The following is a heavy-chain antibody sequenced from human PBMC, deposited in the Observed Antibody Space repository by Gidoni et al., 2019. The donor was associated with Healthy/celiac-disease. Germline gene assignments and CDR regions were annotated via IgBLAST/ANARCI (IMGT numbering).Heavy chain of an antibody. J-gene: IGHJ3*02. Sequence: QLQLQESVPGLVKPSETLSLTCTVSGGSISSSSYYWAGIRQTPGKGLEWIGRIYYSGSTYYNPSLKSRVTISVDTSKNQFALKLSSVTAADTAVYYCARHAGTLSAFDIWGQGTMVTVSS. CDR2: IYYSGST. V-gene: IGHV4-39*01. CDR1: GGSISSSSYY. CDR3: ARHAGTLSAFDI. D-gene: IGHD1-7*01.